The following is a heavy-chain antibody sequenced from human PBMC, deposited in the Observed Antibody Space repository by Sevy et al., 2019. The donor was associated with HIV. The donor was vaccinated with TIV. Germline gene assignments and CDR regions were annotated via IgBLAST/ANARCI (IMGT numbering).Heavy chain of an antibody. Sequence: GGSLRLSCAASGFTFSTYSMTWVRQAPRKGLEWVSAISDTGTSTYYTDSVEGRFTISRDNSKSTLFLHMNSLRAEDTALYYCAKFAGDFPHFYFWCLGTLVTVSS. CDR3: AKFAGDFPHFYF. J-gene: IGHJ4*02. CDR2: ISDTGTST. D-gene: IGHD7-27*01. CDR1: GFTFSTYS. V-gene: IGHV3-23*01.